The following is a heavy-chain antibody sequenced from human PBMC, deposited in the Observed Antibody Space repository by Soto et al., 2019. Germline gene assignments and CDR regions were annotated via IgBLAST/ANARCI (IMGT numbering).Heavy chain of an antibody. CDR2: ISYDESDI. V-gene: IGHV3-30*18. CDR1: GFTFSSYA. Sequence: GGSLRLSCAASGFTFSSYAMSWVRQAPGKGLEWVAVISYDESDIYYSDSLKGRFTISRDNSKNTLYLQMSSLRPEDTAVYYCTKDTAYCSGGRCYSTPYYYYYYGMDSWGQGTTVTVSS. CDR3: TKDTAYCSGGRCYSTPYYYYYYGMDS. J-gene: IGHJ6*02. D-gene: IGHD2-15*01.